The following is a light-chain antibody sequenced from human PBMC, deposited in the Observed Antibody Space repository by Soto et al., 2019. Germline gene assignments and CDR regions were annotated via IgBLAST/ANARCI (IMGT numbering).Light chain of an antibody. Sequence: DIQLTQSPSFLSASVGDRVTITCRASQGISSYLAWYQQKPGKAPKLLIFAASTLQNGVPSRFSGSGSGTEFTLTISSLQPDAFATYYCLHLNSYSPDTFGPGTKVDIK. V-gene: IGKV1-9*01. J-gene: IGKJ3*01. CDR3: LHLNSYSPDT. CDR2: AAS. CDR1: QGISSY.